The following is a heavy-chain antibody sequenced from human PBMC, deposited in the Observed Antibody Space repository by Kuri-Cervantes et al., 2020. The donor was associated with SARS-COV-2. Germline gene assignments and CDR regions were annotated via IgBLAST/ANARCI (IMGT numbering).Heavy chain of an antibody. CDR1: GFTFSSYG. D-gene: IGHD3-3*01. CDR3: ARGFLGYDFWSGYDY. V-gene: IGHV3-30*03. CDR2: ISYDGSNK. J-gene: IGHJ4*02. Sequence: GGSLRLSCAASGFTFSSYGMHWVRQAPGKGLEWVAVISYDGSNKYYADSVKGRFTISRDNSKNTLYLQMGSLRAEDMAVYYCARGFLGYDFWSGYDYWGQGTLVTVSS.